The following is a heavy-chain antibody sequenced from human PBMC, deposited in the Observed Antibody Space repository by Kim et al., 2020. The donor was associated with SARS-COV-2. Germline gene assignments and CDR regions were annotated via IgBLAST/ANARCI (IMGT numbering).Heavy chain of an antibody. J-gene: IGHJ4*02. Sequence: YFSPSLKIRVTISVDTSKKQFSLKLTSVTAADTAVYYCARRSRGDGSPGYWGQGTLVTVSS. CDR3: ARRSRGDGSPGY. V-gene: IGHV4-39*01. D-gene: IGHD3-16*01.